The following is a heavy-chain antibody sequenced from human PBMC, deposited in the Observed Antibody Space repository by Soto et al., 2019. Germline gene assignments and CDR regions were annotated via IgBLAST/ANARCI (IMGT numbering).Heavy chain of an antibody. CDR2: TYNSGST. J-gene: IGHJ6*03. Sequence: SETLSINCTLYGCSFSRSYSYWCWIRQPPANGPEWIGRTYNSGSTYYNRSPKSRVTISVATSKNQFSQKLNSVHAADTGAYYCAVGVPDRSYYQCYMDVCGRGTTVTLSS. CDR3: AVGVPDRSYYQCYMDV. CDR1: GCSFSRSYSY. V-gene: IGHV4-39*01.